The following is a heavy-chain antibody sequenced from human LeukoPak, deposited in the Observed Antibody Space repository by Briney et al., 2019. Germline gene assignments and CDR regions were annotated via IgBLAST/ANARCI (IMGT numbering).Heavy chain of an antibody. V-gene: IGHV3-30*02. D-gene: IGHD6-13*01. CDR3: AKDQDYSSWYVEPSMDV. CDR1: GFTFSSYG. J-gene: IGHJ6*03. Sequence: PGGSLGLSCAASGFTFSSYGMHWVRQAPGKGLKWVAFIRYDGSNKYYADSVKGRFTISRDNSKNTLYLQMNSLRAEDTAVYYCAKDQDYSSWYVEPSMDVWGKGTTVTVSS. CDR2: IRYDGSNK.